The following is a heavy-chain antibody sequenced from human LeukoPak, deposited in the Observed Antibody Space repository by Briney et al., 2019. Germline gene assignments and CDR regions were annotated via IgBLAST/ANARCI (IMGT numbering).Heavy chain of an antibody. Sequence: PGGSLRLSCAASGFKFDNYWMSWVRQAPGTGLEWVANIKQDGSEKYYVDSVKGRFTISRDNAKNSLYLQMNSLRAEDTAVYYCARAWDSGTVAVAGYFDYWGQGTLVTVSS. V-gene: IGHV3-7*01. D-gene: IGHD6-19*01. CDR2: IKQDGSEK. CDR3: ARAWDSGTVAVAGYFDY. J-gene: IGHJ4*02. CDR1: GFKFDNYW.